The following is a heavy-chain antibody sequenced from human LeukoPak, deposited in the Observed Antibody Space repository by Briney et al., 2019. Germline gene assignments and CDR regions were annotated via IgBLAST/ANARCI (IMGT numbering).Heavy chain of an antibody. Sequence: SETLSLTCTVSGGSISSYYWSWIRQPAGKGLEGIGRIYTSGSANYNPSLKSRVTMSVDTSKNQFSLKLSSVTAADTAVYYCASLDYDYYYGMDVWGQGTTVTVSS. CDR1: GGSISSYY. CDR2: IYTSGSA. CDR3: ASLDYDYYYGMDV. V-gene: IGHV4-4*07. J-gene: IGHJ6*02.